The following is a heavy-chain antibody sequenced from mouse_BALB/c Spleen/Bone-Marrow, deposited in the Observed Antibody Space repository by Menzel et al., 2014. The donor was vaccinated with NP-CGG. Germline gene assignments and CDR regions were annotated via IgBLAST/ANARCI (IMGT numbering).Heavy chain of an antibody. CDR3: ARPIFP. V-gene: IGHV14-3*02. CDR2: IDPANGNT. J-gene: IGHJ4*01. CDR1: GFNIKDTY. Sequence: EVKLVESGAELVKPGASVKLSCTASGFNIKDTYMHWVKQRPEQGLEWIGRIDPANGNTKYDPKFQGKATITADTSSNTAYLQLSSLTSEDTAVYYCARPIFPWGQGTSVTVSS.